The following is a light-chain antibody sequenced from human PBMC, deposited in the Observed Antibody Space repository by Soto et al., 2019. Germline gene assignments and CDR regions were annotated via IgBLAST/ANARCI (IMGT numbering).Light chain of an antibody. CDR1: QSVTGTS. J-gene: IGKJ4*01. Sequence: EIVLTQSPGTLSLSPGERATLSCRASQSVTGTSLAWFQQIPGRAPRLLIYVTSIRATGIPDRFSGSGSGTDFTLTISRLEPEDFAVYYCQQYGSSPLTFGGGTKIEIK. CDR3: QQYGSSPLT. V-gene: IGKV3-20*01. CDR2: VTS.